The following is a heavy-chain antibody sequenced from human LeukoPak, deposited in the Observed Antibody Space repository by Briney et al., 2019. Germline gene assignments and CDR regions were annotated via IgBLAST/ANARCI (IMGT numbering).Heavy chain of an antibody. Sequence: ASVKVSCKASGYTFTSYYMHWVRQAPGQGLEWMGIINPSGGSTSYAQKFQGRVTMTRDTSTSTVYMELSGLRSEDTAVYYCARALDYGDYRSWFDPWGQGTLVTVSS. CDR1: GYTFTSYY. J-gene: IGHJ5*02. CDR2: INPSGGST. D-gene: IGHD4-17*01. V-gene: IGHV1-46*01. CDR3: ARALDYGDYRSWFDP.